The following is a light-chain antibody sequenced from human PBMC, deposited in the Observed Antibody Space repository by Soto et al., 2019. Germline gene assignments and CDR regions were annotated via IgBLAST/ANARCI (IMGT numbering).Light chain of an antibody. CDR2: GAS. Sequence: EIVLTQSPGTLSLSPGERATLSCRASQSVSSSYLAWSQQKPGKAPRLLIYGASSRATGIPDRFSGSGSGTDFTLTISRLETEDFAVYYCQQYGSSPWTFGQGTKVEIK. CDR3: QQYGSSPWT. CDR1: QSVSSSY. V-gene: IGKV3-20*01. J-gene: IGKJ1*01.